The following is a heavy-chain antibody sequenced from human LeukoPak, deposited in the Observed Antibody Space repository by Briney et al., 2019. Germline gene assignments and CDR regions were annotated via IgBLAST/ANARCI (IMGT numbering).Heavy chain of an antibody. CDR3: AKEIGYCSGGSCYYYYYYGMDV. CDR2: INSDGSST. D-gene: IGHD2-15*01. CDR1: GFTFSSYW. V-gene: IGHV3-74*01. J-gene: IGHJ6*02. Sequence: GGSLRLSCAASGFTFSSYWMHWVRQAPGKGLVWVSRINSDGSSTNYVDSVKGRFTISRDNSKNTLYLQMNSLRAEDTAVYYCAKEIGYCSGGSCYYYYYYGMDVWGQGTTVTVSS.